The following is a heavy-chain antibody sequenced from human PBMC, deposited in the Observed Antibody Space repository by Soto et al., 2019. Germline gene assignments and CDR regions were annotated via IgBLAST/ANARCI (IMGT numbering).Heavy chain of an antibody. CDR3: ARGPPYHYDFCIDSHADSLYYFDN. Sequence: PSETLSVTCAVYGGSFSGYYWSWIRQPPGKGLEWIGEINHSGSTNYNPSLKSRVTISVDTSKNQFSLKLSSVPAADTAVYYCARGPPYHYDFCIDSHADSLYYFDNWRQGTQDTGSS. V-gene: IGHV4-34*01. CDR2: INHSGST. D-gene: IGHD3-3*01. J-gene: IGHJ4*02. CDR1: GGSFSGYY.